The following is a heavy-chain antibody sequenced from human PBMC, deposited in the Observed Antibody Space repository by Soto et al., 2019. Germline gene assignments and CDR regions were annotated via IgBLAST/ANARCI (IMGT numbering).Heavy chain of an antibody. CDR2: INPTCGGT. Sequence: ASVKVSCKASGYTFTGYYMHWVRQAPGQGLEWMGWINPTCGGTNYAQKFQGWVTMTRDTSISTAYMELSRLRSDDTAGYYFARGVVWCMIWNDYEACLFGMRVLGQGNTVTVSS. CDR1: GYTFTGYY. CDR3: ARGVVWCMIWNDYEACLFGMRV. D-gene: IGHD2-8*02. V-gene: IGHV1-2*04. J-gene: IGHJ6*01.